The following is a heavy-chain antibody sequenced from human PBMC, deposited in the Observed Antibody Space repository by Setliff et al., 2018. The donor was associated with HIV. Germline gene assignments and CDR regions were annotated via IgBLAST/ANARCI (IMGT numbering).Heavy chain of an antibody. J-gene: IGHJ4*02. Sequence: SETLSLTRTVSGGSISTYYWSWIRQPPGKGLEWIGYIHTSGRTNYNYPFKTRATISRDTSKNQFSLRLSSVTATDTAMYCCARHPREETQRNYKFDSWGQGTLVTVSS. CDR1: GGSISTYY. D-gene: IGHD1-7*01. CDR3: ARHPREETQRNYKFDS. CDR2: IHTSGRT. V-gene: IGHV4-4*09.